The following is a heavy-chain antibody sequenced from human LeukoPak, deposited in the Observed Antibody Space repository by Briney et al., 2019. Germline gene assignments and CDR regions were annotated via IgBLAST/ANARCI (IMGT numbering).Heavy chain of an antibody. CDR1: GFTFSSYW. Sequence: SGGSLRLSCAASGFTFSSYWMSWVRQAPSKGLEWVAVISYDGSNKYYADSVKGRFTISRDNSKNTLYLQMNSLRAEDTAVYYCARGVGGSYSDEDAFDIWGQGTMVTVSS. V-gene: IGHV3-30-3*01. J-gene: IGHJ3*02. D-gene: IGHD1-26*01. CDR2: ISYDGSNK. CDR3: ARGVGGSYSDEDAFDI.